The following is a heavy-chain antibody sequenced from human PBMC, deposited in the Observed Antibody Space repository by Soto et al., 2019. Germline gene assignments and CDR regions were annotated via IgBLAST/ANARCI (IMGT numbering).Heavy chain of an antibody. CDR2: IYHGGST. J-gene: IGHJ3*02. D-gene: IGHD2-21*01. V-gene: IGHV4-39*01. CDR3: ARPDDLWGAFDI. CDR1: GGSISSSSYY. Sequence: QLQLQESGPGLVKPSETLSLTCTVSGGSISSSSYYWGWIRQPPAKGLEWIGSIYHGGSTYYNPSLKSRVTISVDTSKNQFPLRLTSVTAADTAVYYCARPDDLWGAFDIWGQGTMVTVSS.